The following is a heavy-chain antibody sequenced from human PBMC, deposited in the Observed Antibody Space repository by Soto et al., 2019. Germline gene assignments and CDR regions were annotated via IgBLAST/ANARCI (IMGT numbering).Heavy chain of an antibody. V-gene: IGHV3-23*01. J-gene: IGHJ3*02. CDR3: TASSGWYNAFDI. CDR1: GFTFSSYA. D-gene: IGHD6-19*01. CDR2: ISGGGGST. Sequence: EVQLLESGGGLVQPGGSLRLSCAASGFTFSSYAMSWVRQAPGKGLEWVSAISGGGGSTYYADSVKGRFTISRDKSKNTLHLQMNSLRAEDTAVYYCTASSGWYNAFDIWGQGTMVTVSS.